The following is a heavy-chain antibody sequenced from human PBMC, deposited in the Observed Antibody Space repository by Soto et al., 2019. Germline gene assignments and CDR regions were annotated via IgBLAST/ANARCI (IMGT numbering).Heavy chain of an antibody. J-gene: IGHJ4*02. CDR3: ARARTTRSLYDFDY. D-gene: IGHD4-17*01. CDR1: GFTFSSYS. CDR2: ISSSSSYI. V-gene: IGHV3-21*01. Sequence: PGGSLRLSCAASGFTFSSYSMNWVRQAQGKGLEWVSSISSSSSYIYYADSVKGRFTISRDNAKNSLYLQMNSLRAEDTAVYYCARARTTRSLYDFDYWGQGTLVTVSS.